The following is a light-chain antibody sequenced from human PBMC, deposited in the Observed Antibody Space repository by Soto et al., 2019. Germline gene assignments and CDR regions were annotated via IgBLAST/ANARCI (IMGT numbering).Light chain of an antibody. J-gene: IGKJ2*01. CDR1: QGVRAND. V-gene: IGKV3-20*01. CDR2: AAS. CDR3: QQYGSSSYT. Sequence: EIVLTQAPGTLALSPGARATLSSMTSQGVRANDVAWYQRKPGQAPRPLSHAASSRATGIPDRFRGSGSGTDFILTISRLAQEDFAVSYCQQYGSSSYTFGQVTKLEIK.